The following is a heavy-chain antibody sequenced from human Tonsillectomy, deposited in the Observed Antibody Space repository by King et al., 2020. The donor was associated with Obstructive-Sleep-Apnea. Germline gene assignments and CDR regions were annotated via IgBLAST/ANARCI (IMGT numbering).Heavy chain of an antibody. V-gene: IGHV3-7*01. J-gene: IGHJ3*02. CDR1: GFTFSTYW. D-gene: IGHD3-10*01. CDR2: MNQDGSEK. CDR3: ARTTAYGSGNEGAFDI. Sequence: VQLVESGGGLVQPGGSLRLSCAASGFTFSTYWMSWVRQAPGKGLEWVANMNQDGSEKYYVDSVKGRFTISRDNAKNSLFLQMCSLSGEDTAVYYCARTTAYGSGNEGAFDIWGQGTMVTVSS.